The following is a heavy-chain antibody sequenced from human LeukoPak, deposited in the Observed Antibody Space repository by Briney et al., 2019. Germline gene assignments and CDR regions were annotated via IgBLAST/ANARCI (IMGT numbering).Heavy chain of an antibody. J-gene: IGHJ6*03. CDR2: IREDGSEK. Sequence: PGGSLRLSCAASGFTFGTYWMSWVRQAQGKGLEWVANIREDGSEKYYVDSVKGRFTISRDNAKNSLYLQMNSLRAEDTAVYYCARAGMETDPLDYYYYMDVWGKGTTVTVSS. V-gene: IGHV3-7*04. CDR3: ARAGMETDPLDYYYYMDV. CDR1: GFTFGTYW. D-gene: IGHD5-18*01.